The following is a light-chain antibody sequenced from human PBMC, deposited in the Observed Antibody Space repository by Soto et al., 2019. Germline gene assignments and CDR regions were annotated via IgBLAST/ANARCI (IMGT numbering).Light chain of an antibody. J-gene: IGKJ4*01. Sequence: EIVSEQSPCTRPLSPGQRATVSWSASQSVSSSYLAWYQQKPGQALRLLIYGASSRATGIPDRFSGSGSGTDFTLTISRLEPDDFAVYYCQQYGSSPLTFGGGTKVDIK. CDR2: GAS. V-gene: IGKV3-20*01. CDR3: QQYGSSPLT. CDR1: QSVSSSY.